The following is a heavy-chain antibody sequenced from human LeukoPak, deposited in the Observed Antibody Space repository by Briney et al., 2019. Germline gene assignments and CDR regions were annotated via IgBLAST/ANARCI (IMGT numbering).Heavy chain of an antibody. V-gene: IGHV1-46*01. Sequence: ASVKVSCKASGYTFTRYYMHWVRQAPGQGLEWMGIINPSGGTTNYAQKFQGRVTMTRDTSTSTVYMELSSLRSEDTAVYYRARGGEGRDGYNFPYFDYWGQGTLVTVSS. J-gene: IGHJ4*02. D-gene: IGHD5-24*01. CDR2: INPSGGTT. CDR3: ARGGEGRDGYNFPYFDY. CDR1: GYTFTRYY.